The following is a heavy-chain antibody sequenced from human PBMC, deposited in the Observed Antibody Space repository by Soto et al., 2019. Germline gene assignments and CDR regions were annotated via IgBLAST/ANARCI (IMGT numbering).Heavy chain of an antibody. Sequence: EVQLVESGGGLVQPGGSLRLSCAASGFTFSSYDMNWVRQAPGKGLEWVSYISSSSSTIYYADSVKGRFTISRDNAKNSLYLQMNSLRAEDTAVYYCAGHGGQWLNRFDPWGQGILVTVSS. CDR3: AGHGGQWLNRFDP. CDR2: ISSSSSTI. CDR1: GFTFSSYD. J-gene: IGHJ5*02. D-gene: IGHD6-19*01. V-gene: IGHV3-48*01.